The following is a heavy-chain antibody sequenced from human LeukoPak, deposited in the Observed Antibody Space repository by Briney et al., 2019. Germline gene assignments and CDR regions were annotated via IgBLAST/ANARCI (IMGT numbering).Heavy chain of an antibody. CDR2: ISSSGATI. D-gene: IGHD7-27*01. CDR1: GFNFNNYE. J-gene: IGHJ4*02. V-gene: IGHV3-48*03. Sequence: GGSLRLSCAASGFNFNNYEMNWVRQAPGKGLEWVSYISSSGATIYYADSVKGRFTISRDNGKNSPSLQMNSLKAGDTAVYYCATWSGEGFDYWGQGTLVTVSS. CDR3: ATWSGEGFDY.